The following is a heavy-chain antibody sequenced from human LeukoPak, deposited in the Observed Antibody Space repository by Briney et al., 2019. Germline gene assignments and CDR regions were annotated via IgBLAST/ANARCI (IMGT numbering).Heavy chain of an antibody. CDR1: GYTFTSYD. Sequence: ASVKVSCKASGYTFTSYDINWVRQATGQGLEWMGRLNPNSGSTDYAQKFQGRVTMTRNSSISTVYMELNSLRSEDTAVYYCARDRVVRGVFYDWGQGTLVTVSS. V-gene: IGHV1-8*01. CDR3: ARDRVVRGVFYD. CDR2: LNPNSGST. D-gene: IGHD3-10*01. J-gene: IGHJ4*02.